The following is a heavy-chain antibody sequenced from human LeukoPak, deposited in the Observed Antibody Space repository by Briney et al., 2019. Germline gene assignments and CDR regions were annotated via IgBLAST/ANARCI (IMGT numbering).Heavy chain of an antibody. CDR2: ISAYNGNT. CDR1: GYTFTSYG. J-gene: IGHJ4*02. CDR3: ARERMDYDFWSGYSILRPYYFDY. V-gene: IGHV1-18*01. Sequence: ASVKVSCKASGYTFTSYGISWERQAPGQGLEWMGWISAYNGNTNYAQKLQGRVTMTTDTSTSTAYMELRSLRSDDTAVYYCARERMDYDFWSGYSILRPYYFDYWGQGTLVTVSS. D-gene: IGHD3-3*01.